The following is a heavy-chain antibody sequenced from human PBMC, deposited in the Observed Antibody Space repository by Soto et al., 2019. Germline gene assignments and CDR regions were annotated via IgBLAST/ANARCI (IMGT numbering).Heavy chain of an antibody. CDR1: GGTFSSYA. D-gene: IGHD2-15*01. Sequence: SVKVSCKASGGTFSSYAISWVRQAPGQGLEWMGGIIPIFGTANYAQKFQGRVTITADESTSTAYMELSSLRSEDTAVYYCAEGGPGYYGMDVWGQGTTVTVSS. V-gene: IGHV1-69*13. CDR3: AEGGPGYYGMDV. J-gene: IGHJ6*02. CDR2: IIPIFGTA.